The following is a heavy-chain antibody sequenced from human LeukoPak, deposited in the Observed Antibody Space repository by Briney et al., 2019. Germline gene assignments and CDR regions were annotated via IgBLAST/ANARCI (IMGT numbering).Heavy chain of an antibody. J-gene: IGHJ6*02. D-gene: IGHD5-12*01. V-gene: IGHV3-53*01. Sequence: GGSLRPSCAASGFTVSSNYMSWVRQAPGKGLEWVSVIYSGGSTNYADSVRGRFTISRDDSKNTLYLQMNSLRDEDTAVYYCARGRYEISAAMDVWGQGTTVTVSS. CDR2: IYSGGST. CDR1: GFTVSSNY. CDR3: ARGRYEISAAMDV.